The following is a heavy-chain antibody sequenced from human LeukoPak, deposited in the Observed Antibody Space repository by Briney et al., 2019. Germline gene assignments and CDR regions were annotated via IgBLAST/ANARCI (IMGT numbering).Heavy chain of an antibody. Sequence: PGGSLGLSCAASGFTFSTYTMAWVRQAPGGGLEWVSGIGGDGGGGTYYADSVKGRFAISRDNSKSTLYLQMNSLRAEDTAVYYCVKDFGRNLGGPGYWGRGTLVTVSS. CDR1: GFTFSTYT. V-gene: IGHV3-23*01. J-gene: IGHJ4*02. D-gene: IGHD3-10*01. CDR2: IGGDGGGGT. CDR3: VKDFGRNLGGPGY.